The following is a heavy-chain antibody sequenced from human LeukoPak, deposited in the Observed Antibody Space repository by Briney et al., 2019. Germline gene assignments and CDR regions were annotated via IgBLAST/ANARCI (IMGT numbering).Heavy chain of an antibody. J-gene: IGHJ4*02. D-gene: IGHD5-24*01. CDR1: GYTFTGYF. CDR3: ARGIEMAASP. CDR2: INPNPGGT. V-gene: IGHV1-2*02. Sequence: GASVKISCKASGYTFTGYFMHWVRQAPGQGLEWMGWINPNPGGTYYAQKFQGRVTMNRDTSINTACMELRRLRSDDTAVYYCARGIEMAASPWGQGTLVTVSS.